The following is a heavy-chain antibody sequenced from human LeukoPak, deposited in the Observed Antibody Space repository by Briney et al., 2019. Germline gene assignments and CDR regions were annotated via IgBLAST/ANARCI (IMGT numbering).Heavy chain of an antibody. CDR1: GGSISSYY. J-gene: IGHJ4*02. CDR2: IYYSGST. V-gene: IGHV4-59*08. Sequence: SETLPLTCTVSGGSISSYYWSWIRQPPGKGLEWIGYIYYSGSTNYNPSLKSRVTISVDTSKNQFSLKLSSVTAADTAVYYCARHNYDILTGYANFDYWGQGTLVTVSS. D-gene: IGHD3-9*01. CDR3: ARHNYDILTGYANFDY.